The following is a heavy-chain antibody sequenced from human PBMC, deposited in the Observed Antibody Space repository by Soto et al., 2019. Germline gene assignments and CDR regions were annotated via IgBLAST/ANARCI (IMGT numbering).Heavy chain of an antibody. CDR3: ATGRGFGSGWNDYFDY. Sequence: QVQLVESGGGVVQPGRSLRLSCAASGFTFSDFAMYWVRQAPGKGLEWVAVISYDGTRQHYADSVKGRFIISRDRNNLYMQLNSLRPDDTALYYCATGRGFGSGWNDYFDYWGQGTLVTVSS. CDR2: ISYDGTRQ. D-gene: IGHD6-19*01. CDR1: GFTFSDFA. J-gene: IGHJ4*02. V-gene: IGHV3-30*04.